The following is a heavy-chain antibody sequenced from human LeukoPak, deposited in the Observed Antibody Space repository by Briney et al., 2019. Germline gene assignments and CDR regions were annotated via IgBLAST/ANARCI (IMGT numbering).Heavy chain of an antibody. CDR1: GFTVSSNY. CDR3: ARWRSGSYFDY. CDR2: IYSGGST. Sequence: GGSLRLSCAASGFTVSSNYMSWVRQAPGKGLEWVSVIYSGGSTYYADSVKGRFTISRNNSKNTLYLQMNSLRAEDTAVYYCARWRSGSYFDYWGQGTLVTVSS. V-gene: IGHV3-53*01. D-gene: IGHD1-26*01. J-gene: IGHJ4*02.